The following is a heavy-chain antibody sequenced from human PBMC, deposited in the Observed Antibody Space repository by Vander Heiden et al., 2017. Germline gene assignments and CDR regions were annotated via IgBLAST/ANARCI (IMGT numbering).Heavy chain of an antibody. CDR2: ISGSGGTT. V-gene: IGHV3-23*01. CDR3: AKDPLPVGATSFDY. D-gene: IGHD1-26*01. J-gene: IGHJ4*02. Sequence: EVQLLESGGGLVQPGGSLRLSCAASGFTFGSFAMSWVRQAPGKGLEWVSAISGSGGTTYYADSVKGRFTISRDNSKNTLYLQMNSLRAEDTAVYYCAKDPLPVGATSFDYWGQGTLVTVSS. CDR1: GFTFGSFA.